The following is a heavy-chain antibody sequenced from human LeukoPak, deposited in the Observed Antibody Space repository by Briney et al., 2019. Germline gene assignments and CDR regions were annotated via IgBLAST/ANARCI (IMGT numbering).Heavy chain of an antibody. J-gene: IGHJ4*02. CDR3: ARVSESGSSSPFDY. CDR1: GGSFSGYY. D-gene: IGHD1-26*01. V-gene: IGHV4-34*01. Sequence: SETLSLACAVYGGSFSGYYWSWIRQPPGKGLEWIGEINHSGSTNYNPSLKSRVTISVDTSKNQFSLKLSSVTAADTAVYYCARVSESGSSSPFDYWGQGTLVTVSS. CDR2: INHSGST.